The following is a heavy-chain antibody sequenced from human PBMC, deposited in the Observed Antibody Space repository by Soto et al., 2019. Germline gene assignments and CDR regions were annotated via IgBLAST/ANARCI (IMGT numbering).Heavy chain of an antibody. V-gene: IGHV4-31*03. D-gene: IGHD3-22*01. Sequence: KPSETLSLTCTVSGGSISSGGYYWSWIRQHPGKGLEWIGYIYYSGSTYYNPSLKSRVTISVDTSKNQFSLKLSSVTAADTAVYYCAGHYDSSGPIDYWGQGTLVTVSS. CDR2: IYYSGST. CDR3: AGHYDSSGPIDY. J-gene: IGHJ4*02. CDR1: GGSISSGGYY.